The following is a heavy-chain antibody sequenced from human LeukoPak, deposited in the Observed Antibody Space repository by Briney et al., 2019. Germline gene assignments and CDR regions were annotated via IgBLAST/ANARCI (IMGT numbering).Heavy chain of an antibody. CDR3: AREYQLLWFDP. J-gene: IGHJ5*02. V-gene: IGHV1-3*01. D-gene: IGHD2-2*01. CDR1: GYTFTSYA. CDR2: INAGNGNT. Sequence: ASVKASCKASGYTFTSYAMHWVRQAPGQRLEWMGWINAGNGNTKYSQKFQGRVTITRDTSASTAYMELSSLRSEDTAVYYCAREYQLLWFDPWGQGTLVTVSS.